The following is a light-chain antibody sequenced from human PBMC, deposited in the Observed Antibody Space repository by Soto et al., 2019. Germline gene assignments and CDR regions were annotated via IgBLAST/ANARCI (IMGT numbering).Light chain of an antibody. V-gene: IGKV1-5*01. J-gene: IGKJ5*01. CDR3: QQYDRFSVT. Sequence: DIQMTHSPSTLSASVGDRVTITCRASQSISSWLAWYQQKPGRAPKXVIYDSSRLESGVPSRFSGIGSGTAGRLTISTMQPDDFATYDGQQYDRFSVTFGQGTRLEIK. CDR1: QSISSW. CDR2: DSS.